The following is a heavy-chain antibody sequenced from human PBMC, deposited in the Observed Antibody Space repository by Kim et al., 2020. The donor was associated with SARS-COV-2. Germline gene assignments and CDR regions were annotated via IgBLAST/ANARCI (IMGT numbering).Heavy chain of an antibody. CDR3: AKGLQLYDFVLGIAFDY. CDR1: GLTFSSYA. Sequence: GGSLRLSCAASGLTFSSYAMIWVRQAPGKGLEWVSLISGTGGATEYAASVKGRFTISRDNSKNTLYLQMNSLRAEDTAVYYCAKGLQLYDFVLGIAFDY. J-gene: IGHJ4*01. V-gene: IGHV3-23*01. D-gene: IGHD3-16*01. CDR2: ISGTGGAT.